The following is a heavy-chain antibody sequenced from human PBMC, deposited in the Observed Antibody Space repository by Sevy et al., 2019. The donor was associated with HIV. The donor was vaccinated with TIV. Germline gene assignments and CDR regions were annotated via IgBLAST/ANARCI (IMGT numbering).Heavy chain of an antibody. Sequence: GGSLRLSCAASGFAFSSHAMHWVRQAPGKGLEWVAVISYEGTETFYAASVEGRFIISRDNSQNMLSLQINSLRPEDTAVYYCARDGGYSIKWYPLYWGHGTLVTVSS. V-gene: IGHV3-30-3*01. CDR1: GFAFSSHA. CDR2: ISYEGTET. CDR3: ARDGGYSIKWYPLY. D-gene: IGHD6-13*01. J-gene: IGHJ4*01.